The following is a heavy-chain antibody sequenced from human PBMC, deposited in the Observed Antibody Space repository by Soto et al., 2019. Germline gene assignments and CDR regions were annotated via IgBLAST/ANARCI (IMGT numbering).Heavy chain of an antibody. CDR2: IFHGGNT. D-gene: IGHD2-15*01. J-gene: IGHJ3*01. CDR1: GFFISSGNY. Sequence: NPSETLSLTCAVSGFFISSGNYWGWIRKPPGKGLEWIGSIFHGGNTYYNPSLKSRVTISVDVSKNQFSLKLNSVTAADTAVYYCARARWYDAFDVWGQGTVVTVSS. V-gene: IGHV4-38-2*01. CDR3: ARARWYDAFDV.